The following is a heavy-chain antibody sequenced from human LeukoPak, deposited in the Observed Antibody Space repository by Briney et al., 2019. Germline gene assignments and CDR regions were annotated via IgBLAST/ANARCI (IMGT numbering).Heavy chain of an antibody. Sequence: PGGSLRLSCAASGFTFSSYWMSWVRQAPGKGLEWVANIKQDGSEKYYVDSVKGRFTISRDNAKNSLYLQMNSLRAEDTAVYYCARDLSGIAVAGGYEYFQHWGQGTLVTVSS. V-gene: IGHV3-7*01. J-gene: IGHJ1*01. D-gene: IGHD6-19*01. CDR2: IKQDGSEK. CDR3: ARDLSGIAVAGGYEYFQH. CDR1: GFTFSSYW.